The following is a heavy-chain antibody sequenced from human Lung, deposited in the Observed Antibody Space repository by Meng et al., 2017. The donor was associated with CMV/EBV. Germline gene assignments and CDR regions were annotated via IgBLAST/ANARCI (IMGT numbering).Heavy chain of an antibody. CDR2: ISGGGGST. CDR3: ARATLEYCSSTSCDPFDY. Sequence: GESLKISCAASGFTFSSYAMTWVRQAPGKGLEWVSVISGGGGSTYYADSVKGRFTISRDNSKNTLYLQVNSLRAANTAVYSCARATLEYCSSTSCDPFDYWGQGXLVTVSS. V-gene: IGHV3-23*01. D-gene: IGHD2-2*01. CDR1: GFTFSSYA. J-gene: IGHJ4*02.